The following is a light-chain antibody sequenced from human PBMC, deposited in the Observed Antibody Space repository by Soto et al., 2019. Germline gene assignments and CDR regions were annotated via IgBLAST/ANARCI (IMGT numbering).Light chain of an antibody. CDR1: QTVGTY. Sequence: IVLTQSRSTLSVSPGRRSSLPCRASQTVGTYLAWYQQKPGQAPRIIIYGASRRATGIPDRFSGSAYGTDFNLTISRLETEDFAVYFCQQYSDLPMTFGQGTRLEIK. J-gene: IGKJ5*01. V-gene: IGKV3-20*01. CDR2: GAS. CDR3: QQYSDLPMT.